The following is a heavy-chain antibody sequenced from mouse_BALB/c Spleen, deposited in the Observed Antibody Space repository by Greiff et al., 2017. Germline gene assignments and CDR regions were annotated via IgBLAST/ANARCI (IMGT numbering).Heavy chain of an antibody. CDR2: INPGSGGT. D-gene: IGHD4-1*01. CDR3: ASLTGYAMDY. Sequence: QVQLQQSGAELVRPGTSVKVSCKASGYAFTNYLIEWVKQRPGQGLEWIGVINPGSGGTNYNEKFKGKATLTADKSSSTAYMQLSSLTSDDSAVYFCASLTGYAMDYWGQGTSVTVSS. J-gene: IGHJ4*01. CDR1: GYAFTNYL. V-gene: IGHV1-54*01.